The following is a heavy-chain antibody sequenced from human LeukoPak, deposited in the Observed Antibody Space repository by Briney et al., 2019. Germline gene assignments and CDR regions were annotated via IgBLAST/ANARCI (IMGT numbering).Heavy chain of an antibody. D-gene: IGHD5-12*01. CDR3: AGTSGHDRH. Sequence: SEPLSLPCTVSGGSISNYNWNWIRQSAGKGLEWVGRIDTSGNTNSNPSPKSRFTMSLDTSKSQVSLRLTSVTAADTAVYYCAGTSGHDRHWGQGTLVTVSS. CDR1: GGSISNYN. CDR2: IDTSGNT. V-gene: IGHV4-4*07. J-gene: IGHJ4*02.